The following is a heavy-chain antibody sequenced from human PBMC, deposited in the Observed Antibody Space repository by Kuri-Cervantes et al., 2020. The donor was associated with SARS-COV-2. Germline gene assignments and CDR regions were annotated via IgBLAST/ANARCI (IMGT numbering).Heavy chain of an antibody. D-gene: IGHD4-17*01. J-gene: IGHJ4*02. CDR2: ISWNSGSI. CDR3: ARDGVKDDYGFSSY. CDR1: GFTFDDYA. V-gene: IGHV3-9*01. Sequence: GGSLRLSCAASGFTFDDYAMHWVRQAPGKGLEWVSGISWNSGSIGYADSVKGRFPISRDNAKNSLYLQMNSLRDEDTAVYYCARDGVKDDYGFSSYWGQGTLVTVSS.